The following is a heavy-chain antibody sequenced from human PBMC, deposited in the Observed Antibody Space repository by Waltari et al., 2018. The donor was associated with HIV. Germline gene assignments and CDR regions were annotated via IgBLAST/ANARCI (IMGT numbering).Heavy chain of an antibody. CDR2: IYYSGST. V-gene: IGHV4-39*01. J-gene: IGHJ5*02. Sequence: LQLQESGPGLVKPSETLSLTCTVSGGSISSSSYYWGWIRQPPGKGLEWIGSIYYSGSTYYNPSLKSRVTISVDTSKNQFSLKLSSVTAADTAVYYCATYLDSTEGWFDPWGQGTLVTVSS. CDR1: GGSISSSSYY. CDR3: ATYLDSTEGWFDP. D-gene: IGHD3-9*01.